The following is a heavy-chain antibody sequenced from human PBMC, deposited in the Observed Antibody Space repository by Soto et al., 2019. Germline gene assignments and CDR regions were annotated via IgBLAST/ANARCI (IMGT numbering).Heavy chain of an antibody. CDR2: IIPIFGTA. Sequence: SVKVSCKASGGTFSSYATSWVRQAPGQGLEWMGGIIPIFGTANYAQKFQGRVTITADESTSTAYMELSSLRSEDTAVYYCARWGPVVTANPPPEYYYYYGMDVWGQGTTVTVSS. CDR1: GGTFSSYA. D-gene: IGHD2-21*02. CDR3: ARWGPVVTANPPPEYYYYYGMDV. V-gene: IGHV1-69*13. J-gene: IGHJ6*02.